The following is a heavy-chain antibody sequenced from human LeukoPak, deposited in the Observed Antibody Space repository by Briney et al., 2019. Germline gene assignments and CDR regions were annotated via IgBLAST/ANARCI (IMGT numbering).Heavy chain of an antibody. Sequence: GASVKVSCKASGYTFTSYYMHWVRQAPGQGLEWMGIINPSGGSTSYAQKFQGRVTMTRDMSTSTVYMELSSLRSEDTAVYYCAREESTVTTFDYWGQGTLVTVSS. J-gene: IGHJ4*02. D-gene: IGHD4-17*01. CDR3: AREESTVTTFDY. V-gene: IGHV1-46*01. CDR1: GYTFTSYY. CDR2: INPSGGST.